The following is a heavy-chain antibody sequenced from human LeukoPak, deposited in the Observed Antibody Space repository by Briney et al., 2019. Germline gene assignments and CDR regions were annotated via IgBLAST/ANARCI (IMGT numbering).Heavy chain of an antibody. J-gene: IGHJ4*02. V-gene: IGHV3-53*01. CDR1: GLIVSSNY. Sequence: GGSLRLSCAASGLIVSSNYMSWVRQAPGKGLEWVSVLYSGGSIYYADSVKGRFTISRDNSKNTLYLQMNSLRAEDTAVHYCARDPSRGLYYFDHWGQGTLVIVSS. CDR2: LYSGGSI. CDR3: ARDPSRGLYYFDH. D-gene: IGHD3/OR15-3a*01.